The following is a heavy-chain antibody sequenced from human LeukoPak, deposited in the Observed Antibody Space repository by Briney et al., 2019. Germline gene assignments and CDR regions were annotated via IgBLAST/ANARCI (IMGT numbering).Heavy chain of an antibody. Sequence: PGGSLRLSCAASGVTFNNYWIHWVRQVPGKGLVWVSRINNDGSSASYVDPVKGRFTISRDNAKNTLFLQMNSLRAEDTAVYYCARRGTGHGMDVWGQGTTVIVSS. CDR3: ARRGTGHGMDV. CDR2: INNDGSSA. J-gene: IGHJ6*02. CDR1: GVTFNNYW. V-gene: IGHV3-74*01. D-gene: IGHD1-1*01.